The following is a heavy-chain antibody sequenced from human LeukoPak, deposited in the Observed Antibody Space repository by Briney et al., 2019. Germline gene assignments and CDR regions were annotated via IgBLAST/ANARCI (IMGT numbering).Heavy chain of an antibody. CDR2: IYYSGST. CDR1: GGSISSGGYD. D-gene: IGHD4-17*01. J-gene: IGHJ4*02. V-gene: IGHV4-31*03. Sequence: SETLSLTCTVSGGSISSGGYDWSWIRQHPGKGLEWIGYIYYSGSTYYNPSLKSRVTISVDTSKNQFSLKLSSVTAADTAVYYCARDGADYGEGDYWGQGTLVTVSS. CDR3: ARDGADYGEGDY.